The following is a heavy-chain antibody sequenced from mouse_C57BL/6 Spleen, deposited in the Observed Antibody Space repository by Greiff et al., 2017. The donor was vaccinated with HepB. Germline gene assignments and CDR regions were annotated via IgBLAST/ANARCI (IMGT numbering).Heavy chain of an antibody. CDR1: GYTFTDYN. Sequence: EVQLQQSGPELVKPGASVKMSCKASGYTFTDYNMHWVKQSHGKSLEWIGYINPNNGGTSYNQKFKGKATLTVNKSSSPAYMELRSLTSEDSAVYYCARDYDGNSYWYFDVWGTGTTVTVSS. CDR3: ARDYDGNSYWYFDV. J-gene: IGHJ1*03. D-gene: IGHD2-1*01. V-gene: IGHV1-22*01. CDR2: INPNNGGT.